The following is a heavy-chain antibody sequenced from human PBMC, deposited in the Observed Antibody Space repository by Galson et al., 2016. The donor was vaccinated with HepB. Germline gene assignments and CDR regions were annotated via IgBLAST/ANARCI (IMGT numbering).Heavy chain of an antibody. D-gene: IGHD2/OR15-2a*01. CDR1: GDSMIRSSYY. CDR2: LYYTGTT. Sequence: SETLSLTCSVSGDSMIRSSYYWGWIRQPPGKGLEWIGSLYYTGTTYYNPSLKSRVTMDVDTSENHFSLKLTSVTAADTAVYYCARLPPKADRYYSFDHWGQGILVAVSS. J-gene: IGHJ4*02. CDR3: ARLPPKADRYYSFDH. V-gene: IGHV4-39*02.